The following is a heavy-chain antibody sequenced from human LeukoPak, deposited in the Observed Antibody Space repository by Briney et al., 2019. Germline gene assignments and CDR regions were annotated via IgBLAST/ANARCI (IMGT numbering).Heavy chain of an antibody. Sequence: ASVKVSCKASGYTFTSYAMNWVRRAPGQGLEWMGWINTNTGNPTYAQGFTGRFVSSLDTSVSTAYLQISSLKAEDTAVYYCARDRDGSGSYYYYYYGMDVWGQGTTVTVSS. V-gene: IGHV7-4-1*02. J-gene: IGHJ6*02. CDR2: INTNTGNP. CDR1: GYTFTSYA. D-gene: IGHD3-10*01. CDR3: ARDRDGSGSYYYYYYGMDV.